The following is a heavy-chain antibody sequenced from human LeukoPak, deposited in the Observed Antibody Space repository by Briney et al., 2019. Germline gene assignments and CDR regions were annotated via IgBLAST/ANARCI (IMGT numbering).Heavy chain of an antibody. V-gene: IGHV4-4*07. CDR2: IYTSGSI. CDR3: ARHYYDGSGYYFPPPGNAFDI. J-gene: IGHJ3*02. D-gene: IGHD3-22*01. Sequence: SETLSLTCTVSGGSISSYYWSWIRQPAGKGLEWIGRIYTSGSINYNPSLKSRVTMSVDTSKNQFSLKLSSVTAADTAVYYCARHYYDGSGYYFPPPGNAFDIWGQGTMVTVSS. CDR1: GGSISSYY.